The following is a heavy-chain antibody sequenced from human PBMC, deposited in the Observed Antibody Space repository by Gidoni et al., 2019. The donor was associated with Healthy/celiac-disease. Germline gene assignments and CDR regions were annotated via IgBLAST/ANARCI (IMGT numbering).Heavy chain of an antibody. J-gene: IGHJ6*02. CDR1: GGSFSGYY. D-gene: IGHD3-10*01. CDR2: INHSGST. V-gene: IGHV4-34*01. CDR3: ARALIGVTMVRGVITFYYYGMDV. Sequence: QVQLQQWGAGLLKPSETLSLTCAVYGGSFSGYYWSWIRQPPGKGLEWIGEINHSGSTNYNPSLKSRVTISVDTSKNQFSLKLSSVTAADTAVYYCARALIGVTMVRGVITFYYYGMDVWGQGTTVTVSS.